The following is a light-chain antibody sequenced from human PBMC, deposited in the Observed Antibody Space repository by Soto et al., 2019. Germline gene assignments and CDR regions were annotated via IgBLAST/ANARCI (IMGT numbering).Light chain of an antibody. CDR2: CAS. J-gene: IGKJ5*01. CDR1: QSVSID. V-gene: IGKV3-15*01. CDR3: QQYHKWPLP. Sequence: EIVMTQSPDTLSVSPGERATLSCRASQSVSIDLAWYQQTPGQAPRLLIYCASTRDTGVPPMFSGSASGTEFTLTISSLQSEDFTVYYCQQYHKWPLPFGQGTRLEIK.